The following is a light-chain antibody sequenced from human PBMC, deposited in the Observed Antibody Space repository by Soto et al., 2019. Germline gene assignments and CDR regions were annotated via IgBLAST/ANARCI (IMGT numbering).Light chain of an antibody. J-gene: IGKJ1*01. CDR3: QQYGSSPPT. CDR1: QSVSRSY. Sequence: EIVLTQSPGTLSLSPGERATLSCRASQSVSRSYLAWYQQKPGQAPRLLIYGASSRATGIPDRFSGSGSGTDFTLTISRLDPEDFAAYYCQQYGSSPPTFGQGTKVEIK. V-gene: IGKV3-20*01. CDR2: GAS.